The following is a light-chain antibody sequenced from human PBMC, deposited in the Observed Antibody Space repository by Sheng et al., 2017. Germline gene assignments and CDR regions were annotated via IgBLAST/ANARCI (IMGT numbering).Light chain of an antibody. V-gene: IGKV1-5*03. J-gene: IGKJ2*01. CDR2: KAS. CDR1: HSSSTW. Sequence: DIQLTQSPSTLSASVGDRVTITCRASHSSSTWLAWYQQKPGKAPKLLIYKASSLQSGVPSRISGSGSGTEFTLTISSLQPDDYATYYCQQYNSDSVTFGQGTKLEI. CDR3: QQYNSDSVT.